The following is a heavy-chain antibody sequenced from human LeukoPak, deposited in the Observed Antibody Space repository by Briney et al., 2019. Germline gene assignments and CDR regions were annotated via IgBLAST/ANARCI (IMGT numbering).Heavy chain of an antibody. CDR3: ARLPTMVRRSNWFDP. CDR1: GGSISSSSYY. D-gene: IGHD3-10*01. Sequence: SETLSLTCIVSGGSISSSSYYWGWIRQPPGKGLVWIGSIYYSGSTYYNPSIKSRVTISVDTSKNQFSLNLSSVTAADTPVYYCARLPTMVRRSNWFDPWGQGTLVTVSS. CDR2: IYYSGST. J-gene: IGHJ5*02. V-gene: IGHV4-39*01.